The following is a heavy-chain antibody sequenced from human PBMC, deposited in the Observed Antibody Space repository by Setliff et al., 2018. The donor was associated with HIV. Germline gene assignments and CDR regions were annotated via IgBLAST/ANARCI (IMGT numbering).Heavy chain of an antibody. CDR3: ATRGDYKPLYYMDV. D-gene: IGHD3-22*01. CDR1: GGSISSSSFY. Sequence: ETLSLTCTVSGGSISSSSFYWGWIRQPPGKGLEWVGTLYYSGSTFFNPSLKSRVTISVDTSKNQFSLRLTSVTAADTAGYYCATRGDYKPLYYMDVWGRGTTVTVSS. V-gene: IGHV4-39*01. J-gene: IGHJ6*03. CDR2: LYYSGST.